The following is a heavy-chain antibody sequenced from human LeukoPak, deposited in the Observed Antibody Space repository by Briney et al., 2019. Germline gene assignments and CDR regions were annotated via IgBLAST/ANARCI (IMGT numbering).Heavy chain of an antibody. V-gene: IGHV4-4*07. CDR3: ARETYMDV. J-gene: IGHJ6*04. Sequence: SETLSLTCTVSGGSIGSYYWGWIRQPPGKGLEWIGRFYTSGSTDYNPSLKSRVIISVDKSKNQFSLKLSSVTAADTAIYYCARETYMDVWGRGITVTVSS. CDR2: FYTSGST. CDR1: GGSIGSYY.